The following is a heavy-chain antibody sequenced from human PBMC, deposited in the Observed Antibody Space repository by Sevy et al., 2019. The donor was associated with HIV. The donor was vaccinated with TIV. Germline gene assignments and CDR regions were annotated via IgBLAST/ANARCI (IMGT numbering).Heavy chain of an antibody. CDR3: ARDSPPHDFWPLIFDY. Sequence: KQSQTLSLTCAISGDSVSRNSVAWNWIRQSPSRGLEWLGRTYHRSKWSSDYAASLGNRITINADTSKNQVSLQLKSVTPEDTAVYYWARDSPPHDFWPLIFDYWGQGTPVTVSS. D-gene: IGHD3-3*01. CDR2: TYHRSKWSS. CDR1: GDSVSRNSVA. J-gene: IGHJ4*02. V-gene: IGHV6-1*01.